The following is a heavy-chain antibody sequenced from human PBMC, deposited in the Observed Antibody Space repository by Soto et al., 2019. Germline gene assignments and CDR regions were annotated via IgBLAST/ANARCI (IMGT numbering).Heavy chain of an antibody. CDR3: ARGVGSGTYYNQYNWFDP. CDR1: GYTFTHYG. Sequence: QVQLVQSGAEVKKPGASVKVSCKASGYTFTHYGISWVRQAPGQGLEWMGWIKTYNGNTNHGQKLQGRVTMTTDTSTSRDDMELRSLRPDDAAVYYCARGVGSGTYYNQYNWFDPWGQGTLVTVSS. D-gene: IGHD3-10*01. CDR2: IKTYNGNT. V-gene: IGHV1-18*01. J-gene: IGHJ5*02.